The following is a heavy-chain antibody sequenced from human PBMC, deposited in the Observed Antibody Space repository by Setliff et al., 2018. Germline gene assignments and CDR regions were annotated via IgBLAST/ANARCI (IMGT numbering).Heavy chain of an antibody. D-gene: IGHD2-21*01. CDR3: ATEKFPGDWGDY. J-gene: IGHJ4*02. CDR1: GYTFISYE. CDR2: MNPNNGNT. V-gene: IGHV1-18*01. Sequence: ASVKVSCKASGYTFISYEINWVRQATGQGLEWMGGMNPNNGNTGYAQKFQGRVTMTTDTSTRTAYMEVTSLRSDDTAVYYCATEKFPGDWGDYWGQGTLVTVS.